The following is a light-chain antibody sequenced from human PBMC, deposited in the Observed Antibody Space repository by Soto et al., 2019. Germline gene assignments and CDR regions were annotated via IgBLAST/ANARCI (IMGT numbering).Light chain of an antibody. J-gene: IGKJ3*01. CDR1: QSVSSN. CDR2: GAS. Sequence: ETVMTQSPATLSVSPGERATLSCRASQSVSSNLARYQQKPGQAPRLLIYGASTRATGIPARFSGSGSGTEFTLTISSLQSEDFAVYYCQQYNNWPPDLTFGPGTKVDIK. V-gene: IGKV3-15*01. CDR3: QQYNNWPPDLT.